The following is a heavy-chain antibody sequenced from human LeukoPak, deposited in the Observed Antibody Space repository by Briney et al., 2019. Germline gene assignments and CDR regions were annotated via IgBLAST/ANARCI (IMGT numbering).Heavy chain of an antibody. CDR3: AKKRDGTPYNANFDH. CDR2: IKQDGSEK. D-gene: IGHD5-24*01. J-gene: IGHJ4*02. V-gene: IGHV3-7*03. CDR1: GFTFSSYW. Sequence: GGSLRLSCAASGFTFSSYWMSWVRQAPGKGLEWVANIKQDGSEKYYVDSVKGRFTISRDNAKSSLYLQMNNLRAEDTAVYYCAKKRDGTPYNANFDHWGQGTLVTVSS.